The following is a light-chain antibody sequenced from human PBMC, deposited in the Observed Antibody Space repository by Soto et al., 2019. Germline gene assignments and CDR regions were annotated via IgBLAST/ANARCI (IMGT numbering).Light chain of an antibody. CDR1: SSDVGGYNY. CDR2: DVS. CDR3: CSYACSYSQVV. V-gene: IGLV2-11*01. Sequence: QSVLTQPRSVSGSPGQSVTISCTGTSSDVGGYNYVSWYQQHPGKAPKLMIYDVSKRPSGVPDRFSGSKSGNTASLTISGLQAEDESDYYCCSYACSYSQVVFGGGTKLTVL. J-gene: IGLJ2*01.